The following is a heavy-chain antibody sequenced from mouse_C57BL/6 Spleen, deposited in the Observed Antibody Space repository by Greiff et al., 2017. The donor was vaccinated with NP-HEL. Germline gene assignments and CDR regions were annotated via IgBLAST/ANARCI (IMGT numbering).Heavy chain of an antibody. CDR2: IDPSDSYT. V-gene: IGHV1-50*01. J-gene: IGHJ3*01. CDR1: GYTFTSYW. CDR3: ARPRFAY. Sequence: QVQLQQPGAELVKPGASVKLSCKASGYTFTSYWMPWVKQRPGQGLEWIGEIDPSDSYTNYNQKFKGKATLTVDTSSSTAYMQLSSLTSEDSAVYYCARPRFAYWGQGTLVTVSA.